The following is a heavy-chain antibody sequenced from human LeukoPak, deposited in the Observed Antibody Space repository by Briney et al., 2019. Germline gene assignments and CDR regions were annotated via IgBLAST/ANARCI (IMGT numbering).Heavy chain of an antibody. D-gene: IGHD3-22*01. Sequence: GASVKVSCKASGGTFSSYVISWLRQPPRQELEWMGGIIPIFGTANSAQKLQGRVTITADESTSTDYMELSTLRSEDTAVYYGARDGDYYDSSGYFSYFDFWGQGTLVTVSS. CDR1: GGTFSSYV. CDR2: IIPIFGTA. J-gene: IGHJ4*02. V-gene: IGHV1-69*13. CDR3: ARDGDYYDSSGYFSYFDF.